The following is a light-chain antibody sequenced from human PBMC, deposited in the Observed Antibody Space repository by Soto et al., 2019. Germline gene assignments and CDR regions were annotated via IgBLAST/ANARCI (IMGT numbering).Light chain of an antibody. Sequence: DIQMTQSQLPVLESLGARVTTIFRGGKGISVWLAWYKQKPGKAPKLLIYAASSLQGGVPSRFSASGSGTDFTLTISSLQPEDFATYYCQQANSFPLTFGPGTKVDIK. J-gene: IGKJ3*01. CDR2: AAS. CDR3: QQANSFPLT. V-gene: IGKV1-12*01. CDR1: KGISVW.